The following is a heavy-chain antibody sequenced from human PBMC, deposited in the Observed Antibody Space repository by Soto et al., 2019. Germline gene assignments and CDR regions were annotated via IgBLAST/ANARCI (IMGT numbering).Heavy chain of an antibody. CDR2: ISGSGGST. CDR1: GFTFSSYA. V-gene: IGHV3-23*01. D-gene: IGHD3-3*01. Sequence: GGSLRLSCAASGFTFSSYAMSWVRQAPGKGLEWVSAISGSGGSTYYADSVKGRFTISRDNSKNTLYLQMNSLRAEDTAVYYCSSDFWSGYYTGLAFDIWGQGTMVTVSS. J-gene: IGHJ3*02. CDR3: SSDFWSGYYTGLAFDI.